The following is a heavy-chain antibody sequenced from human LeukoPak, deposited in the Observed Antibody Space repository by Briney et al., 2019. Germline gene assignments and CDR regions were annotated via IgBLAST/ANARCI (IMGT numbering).Heavy chain of an antibody. J-gene: IGHJ1*01. CDR3: AAPDYGGRQVQH. CDR1: GASISSGSNY. V-gene: IGHV4-39*07. CDR2: INHSGST. Sequence: SETLSLTCSVSGASISSGSNYWGWIRQPPGKGLEWIGEINHSGSTNYNPSLKSRVTISVDTSKNQFSLKLSSVTAADTAVYYCAAPDYGGRQVQHWGQGTLVTVSS. D-gene: IGHD4-23*01.